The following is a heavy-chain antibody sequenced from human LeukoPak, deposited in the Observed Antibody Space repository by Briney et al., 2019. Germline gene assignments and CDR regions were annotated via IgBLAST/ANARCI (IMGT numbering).Heavy chain of an antibody. Sequence: SETLSLTCTVSGGSISSYYWSWIRQPPGKGLEWIGYIYYSGSTNYNPSLKSRVTISVDTSKNQFSLKLSSVTAADTAVYYCARDVGYYFDYWGQGTLVTVCS. V-gene: IGHV4-59*01. CDR3: ARDVGYYFDY. CDR1: GGSISSYY. CDR2: IYYSGST. J-gene: IGHJ4*02.